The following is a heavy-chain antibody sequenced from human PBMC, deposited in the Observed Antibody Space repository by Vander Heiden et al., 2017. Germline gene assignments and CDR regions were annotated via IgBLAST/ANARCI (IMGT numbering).Heavy chain of an antibody. V-gene: IGHV3-21*01. J-gene: IGHJ2*01. D-gene: IGHD6-6*01. CDR1: GFPFSSDR. Sequence: EVQLVESGGGLVKPGGSLRIHCAASGFPFSSDRMNWVRQAPGKGLEWVSSISSSSSYIYYADSVTVRFTISRDNAKNSLYLQMHSLRAEDTAVYYCARGYSSSSGPDWYFDLWGRGTLVTVSS. CDR3: ARGYSSSSGPDWYFDL. CDR2: ISSSSSYI.